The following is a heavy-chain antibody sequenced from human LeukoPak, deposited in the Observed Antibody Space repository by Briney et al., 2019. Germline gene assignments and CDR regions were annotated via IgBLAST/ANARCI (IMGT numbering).Heavy chain of an antibody. Sequence: ASVKASCKASGYTFTSYGISWVRQAPGQGLEWMGWISAYNGNTNYAQKLQGRVTMTTDTSTSTAYLELRSLRSDDTAVYYCARSGGWLPRSYYFDYWGQGTLVTVSS. D-gene: IGHD5-24*01. J-gene: IGHJ4*02. CDR3: ARSGGWLPRSYYFDY. V-gene: IGHV1-18*01. CDR2: ISAYNGNT. CDR1: GYTFTSYG.